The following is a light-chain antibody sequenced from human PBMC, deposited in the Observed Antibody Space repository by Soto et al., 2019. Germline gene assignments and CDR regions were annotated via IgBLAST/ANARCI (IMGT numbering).Light chain of an antibody. CDR3: QQYNNWIT. V-gene: IGKV3D-15*01. CDR2: GAS. Sequence: EIVMTQSPATLSVSPGERATLSCRARQSVSSNLAWYQQKPGQAPRLLIYGASIRATGIPARFSGRGSGTEFPLTISSLQAEEFAVYYCQQYNNWITFGQGTRLEIK. J-gene: IGKJ5*01. CDR1: QSVSSN.